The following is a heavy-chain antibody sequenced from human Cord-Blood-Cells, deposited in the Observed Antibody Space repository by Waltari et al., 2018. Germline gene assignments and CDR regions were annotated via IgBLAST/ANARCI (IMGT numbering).Heavy chain of an antibody. J-gene: IGHJ4*02. CDR2: IYYSGST. CDR3: ARQGLYYDILTGYYPFDY. V-gene: IGHV4-39*01. Sequence: QLQLQESGPGLVEPWETLSLTCTVSGGSIRSSSSYWGWLRQPPGMGLEWIGSIYYSGSTYYNPSLKSRVTISVDTSKNQFSLKLSSVTAADTAVYYCARQGLYYDILTGYYPFDYWGQGTLVTVSS. D-gene: IGHD3-9*01. CDR1: GGSIRSSSSY.